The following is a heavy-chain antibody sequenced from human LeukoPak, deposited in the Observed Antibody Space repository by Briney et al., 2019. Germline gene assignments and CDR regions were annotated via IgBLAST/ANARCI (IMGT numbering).Heavy chain of an antibody. J-gene: IGHJ4*02. D-gene: IGHD3-22*01. Sequence: ASVKVSCKASGYTFTGYSMHWVRPAPGQGLEWMGWINTNNGGTNYTRTFKGRVTMTRDTSISTAYMELSRLRSDDTAFYYYARDLYSGYYFDSRVYPRAFYFDYWGQGTLVTVSS. CDR3: ARDLYSGYYFDSRVYPRAFYFDY. CDR2: INTNNGGT. CDR1: GYTFTGYS. V-gene: IGHV1-2*02.